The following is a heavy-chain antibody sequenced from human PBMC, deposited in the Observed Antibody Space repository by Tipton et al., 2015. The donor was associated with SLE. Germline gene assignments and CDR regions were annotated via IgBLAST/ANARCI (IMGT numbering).Heavy chain of an antibody. V-gene: IGHV4-39*07. CDR2: VYYSGNT. CDR1: GGSIWSSYY. Sequence: TLSLTCTVSGGSIWSSYYWGWIRQPPGKGLEWIGSVYYSGNTYYNPSLKRRVTISVDTSKNQFSLKLSSVTAADTAVYYCVRDRSGSYSVDFDYWGQGTLVTVSA. D-gene: IGHD1-26*01. J-gene: IGHJ4*02. CDR3: VRDRSGSYSVDFDY.